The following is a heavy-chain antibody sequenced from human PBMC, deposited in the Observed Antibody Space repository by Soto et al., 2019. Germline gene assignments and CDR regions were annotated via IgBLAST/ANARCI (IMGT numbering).Heavy chain of an antibody. CDR1: GYTFTSYA. CDR2: INAGNGNT. J-gene: IGHJ5*02. CDR3: AGEGGIVVVPAAIWENWFDP. V-gene: IGHV1-3*01. Sequence: ASVKVSCKASGYTFTSYAMHWVRQAPGQRLEWMGWINAGNGNTKYSQKFQGRVTITRDTSASTAYMELSSLRSEDTAVYYCAGEGGIVVVPAAIWENWFDPWGQGTLVT. D-gene: IGHD2-2*01.